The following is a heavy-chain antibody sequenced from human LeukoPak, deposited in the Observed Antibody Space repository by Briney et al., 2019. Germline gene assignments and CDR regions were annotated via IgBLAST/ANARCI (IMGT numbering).Heavy chain of an antibody. D-gene: IGHD6-13*01. Sequence: GGSLRLSCAASGFTGTYSMHWVRQAPGKGLEWVAVISDDGGITYYADSVKGRFTISRDNSKNTLYLQMNSLRPADTAEYFCAKDRETTASGTFDHWGQGTLVTVSS. CDR3: AKDRETTASGTFDH. CDR1: GFTGTYS. V-gene: IGHV3-30*04. J-gene: IGHJ4*02. CDR2: ISDDGGIT.